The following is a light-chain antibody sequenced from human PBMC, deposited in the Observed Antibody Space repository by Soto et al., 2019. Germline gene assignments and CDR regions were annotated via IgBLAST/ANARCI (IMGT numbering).Light chain of an antibody. J-gene: IGLJ1*01. CDR1: SSDVGSYNY. Sequence: QSVLTQPASVSGSPVQSITISCTGTSSDVGSYNYVSWHQQHPGQAPKLMIYEVTHRASGIPDRFSASKSGNTAALTISGLQAGDEADYYCSSYRSSSTYVFGTGTKLTVL. CDR3: SSYRSSSTYV. V-gene: IGLV2-14*01. CDR2: EVT.